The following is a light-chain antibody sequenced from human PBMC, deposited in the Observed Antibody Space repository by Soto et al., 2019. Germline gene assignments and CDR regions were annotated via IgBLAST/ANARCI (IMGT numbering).Light chain of an antibody. CDR3: QQSYSTPRT. J-gene: IGKJ3*01. V-gene: IGKV1-39*01. CDR2: AAS. CDR1: QSLLHSDGKTY. Sequence: MTQTPLSLSVTPGQPASISCKSSQSLLHSDGKTYLNWYQQKPGKAPKLLIYAASSLQSGVPSRFSGSGSGTDFTLTISSLQPEDFATYYCQQSYSTPRTFGPGTKVDIK.